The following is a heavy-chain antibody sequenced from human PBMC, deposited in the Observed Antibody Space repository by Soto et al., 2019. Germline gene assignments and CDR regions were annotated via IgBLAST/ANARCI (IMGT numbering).Heavy chain of an antibody. CDR2: IYYSGST. CDR3: ARHWGKGAAGTFAS. J-gene: IGHJ4*02. D-gene: IGHD6-13*01. V-gene: IGHV4-39*01. Sequence: SETLSLTCTLSGASIINREAYWAWIRQSPGKGLEWIATIYYSGSTYYNPSLKSRVTISVDTSKDQFSLRLSSVTAAETAVYYCARHWGKGAAGTFASWGQGMLVTVPQ. CDR1: GASIINREAY.